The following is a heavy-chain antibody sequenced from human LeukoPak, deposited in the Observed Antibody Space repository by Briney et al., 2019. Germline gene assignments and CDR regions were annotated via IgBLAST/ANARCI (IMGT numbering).Heavy chain of an antibody. D-gene: IGHD6-13*01. V-gene: IGHV3-21*01. Sequence: GGSLRLSCAASGFTFRNYWMGWVRQAPGKGLEWVSSISSSSSYIYYADSVKGRFTISRDNAKNSLYLQMNSLRAEDTAVYYCARDRAAADYYYYYGMDVWGQGTTVTVSS. CDR3: ARDRAAADYYYYYGMDV. CDR2: ISSSSSYI. CDR1: GFTFRNYW. J-gene: IGHJ6*02.